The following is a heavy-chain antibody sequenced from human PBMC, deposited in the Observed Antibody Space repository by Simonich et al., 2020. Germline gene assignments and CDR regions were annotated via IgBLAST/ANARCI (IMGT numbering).Heavy chain of an antibody. CDR2: ISGSGGRT. CDR3: AKDLGERITMIVVVIDAFDI. Sequence: GGGLVQPGGSLRLSCAASGFTFSSYAMSWVRQAPGEGLGGVSAISGSGGRTYYADSGKGRFTISRDNSKNTLYLQMNSLRAEDTAVYYCAKDLGERITMIVVVIDAFDIWGQGTRVTVSS. CDR1: GFTFSSYA. V-gene: IGHV3-23*01. D-gene: IGHD3-22*01. J-gene: IGHJ3*02.